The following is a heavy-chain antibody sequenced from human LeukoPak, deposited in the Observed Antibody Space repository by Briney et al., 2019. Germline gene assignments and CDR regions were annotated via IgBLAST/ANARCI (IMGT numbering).Heavy chain of an antibody. V-gene: IGHV4-30-2*01. CDR3: ATDPHHVLLWFGEVE. CDR1: GGSISSGDFY. CDR2: IYHTGST. J-gene: IGHJ4*02. Sequence: SETLSLTCTVSGGSISSGDFYLNWIRQPPGKGLEWIGYIYHTGSTYYNPSLKSRVTISVDTSKNQFSLKLSSVTAADTAVYYCATDPHHVLLWFGEVEWGQGTLVTVSS. D-gene: IGHD3-10*01.